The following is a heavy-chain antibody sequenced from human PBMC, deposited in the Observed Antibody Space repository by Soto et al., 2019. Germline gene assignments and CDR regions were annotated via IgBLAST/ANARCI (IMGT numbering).Heavy chain of an antibody. CDR3: ARHISNFRYNYFAMDV. CDR1: GYTFTDYW. Sequence: EVQLVQSGAEVKKPGESLKISCKGSGYTFTDYWIGWVRQLPGKGLEWMGIIYPGDSDTRYSPSFQGHVNITVDKSTSTAYLQWNTLKASDAAMYYLARHISNFRYNYFAMDVWGQGTTVTVS. V-gene: IGHV5-51*01. CDR2: IYPGDSDT. J-gene: IGHJ6*02. D-gene: IGHD4-4*01.